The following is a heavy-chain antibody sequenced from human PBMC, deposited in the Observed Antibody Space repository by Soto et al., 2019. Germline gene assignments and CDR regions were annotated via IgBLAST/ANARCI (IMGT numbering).Heavy chain of an antibody. D-gene: IGHD3-16*01. CDR1: GFDFSTYW. J-gene: IGHJ6*02. CDR2: IDDDGGST. CDR3: ARRIEIPLCASHYYYGLDV. V-gene: IGHV3-74*01. Sequence: EAQLVESGGGLVQPGGSLRVSCAASGFDFSTYWMHWVRQAPGKGLEWVARIDDDGGSTRYADSVKGRFTISRDNAKNIVYLEMNSLRAEDTAVYYCARRIEIPLCASHYYYGLDVWGQGTAVTVSS.